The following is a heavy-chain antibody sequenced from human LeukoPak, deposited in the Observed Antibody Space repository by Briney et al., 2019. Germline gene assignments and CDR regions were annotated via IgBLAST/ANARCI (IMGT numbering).Heavy chain of an antibody. CDR3: ARGGDDIVVATYYYYYGMAV. CDR1: GFTVSSNY. V-gene: IGHV3-53*01. Sequence: TGGSLRLSCAASGFTVSSNYMSWVRQAPGEGLEWVSVIYSGGSIYYAASVKGRFTISRDNSKNTLYLQMNSLRAEDTAVYYCARGGDDIVVATYYYYYGMAVWGQGTTVTVSS. CDR2: IYSGGSI. D-gene: IGHD2-15*01. J-gene: IGHJ6*02.